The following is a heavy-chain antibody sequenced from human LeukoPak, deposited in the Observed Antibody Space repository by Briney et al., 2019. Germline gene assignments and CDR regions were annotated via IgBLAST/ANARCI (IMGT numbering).Heavy chain of an antibody. CDR1: GYTFTNYD. V-gene: IGHV1-8*01. CDR3: ARGFRAYGSGSLDP. D-gene: IGHD3-10*01. CDR2: MNPNTGNT. Sequence: ASVTVSCTASGYTFTNYDINWVRQAPGQGLEWMGWMNPNTGNTGCAQKFQGRVTMTRNTSMSTAFMELSSLRSGDTAVYYCARGFRAYGSGSLDPWGQGTLVTVPS. J-gene: IGHJ5*02.